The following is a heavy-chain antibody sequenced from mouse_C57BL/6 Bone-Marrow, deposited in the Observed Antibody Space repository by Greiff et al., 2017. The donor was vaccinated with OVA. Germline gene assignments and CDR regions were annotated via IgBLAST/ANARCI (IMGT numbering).Heavy chain of an antibody. CDR3: TRSYDYDEGYYAMDY. CDR2: IYPVNSDT. J-gene: IGHJ4*01. CDR1: FYTFTIYL. D-gene: IGHD2-4*01. V-gene: IGHV1-5*01. Sequence: EVQLHHSGTVLARPLASVKMSCNTSFYTFTIYLMHWLKHIPGQGLEWIFSIYPVNSDTSYNHKFKGKAKLTAVTSASTAYMELSSLTNEDSAVYYCTRSYDYDEGYYAMDYWGQGTSVTVSS.